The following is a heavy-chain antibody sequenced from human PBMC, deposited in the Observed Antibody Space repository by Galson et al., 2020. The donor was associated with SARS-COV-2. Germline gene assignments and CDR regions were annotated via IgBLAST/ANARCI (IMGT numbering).Heavy chain of an antibody. V-gene: IGHV4-30-2*01. J-gene: IGHJ3*02. D-gene: IGHD3-9*01. CDR2: IYHTGTT. CDR1: GGSISSGVYS. Sequence: ASETLSLTCAVSGGSISSGVYSWTWIRQPPGKGLEWIGYIYHTGTTYYNPSLKSRVTISVDGSKNQFSLKLRSVTAADTAVYYCARDDILTGNARGAFDIWGQGTMVTVSS. CDR3: ARDDILTGNARGAFDI.